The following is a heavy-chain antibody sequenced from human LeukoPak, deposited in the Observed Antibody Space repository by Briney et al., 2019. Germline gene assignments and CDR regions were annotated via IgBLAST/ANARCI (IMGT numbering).Heavy chain of an antibody. J-gene: IGHJ5*02. CDR1: GGSISNSSSY. CDR2: IYYSGST. CDR3: ARDPDSSSSFDP. Sequence: SETLSLTCTVSGGSISNSSSYWGWIRQPPGKGLEWIGSIYYSGSTYYNPSLKSRVTISVDTSKNQFSLKLSSVTAADTAVYYCARDPDSSSSFDPWGQGTLVTVSS. D-gene: IGHD6-6*01. V-gene: IGHV4-39*07.